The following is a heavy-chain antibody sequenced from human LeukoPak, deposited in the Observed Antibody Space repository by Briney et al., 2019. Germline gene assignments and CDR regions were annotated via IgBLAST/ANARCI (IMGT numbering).Heavy chain of an antibody. J-gene: IGHJ6*03. V-gene: IGHV4-39*07. CDR2: IDYSGST. CDR3: ARGYYYYYMDV. CDR1: GGSISSSSYY. Sequence: SETLSLTCTVSGGSISSSSYYWGWIRQPPGKGLEWIGSIDYSGSTYYNPSLKSRVTISVDTSKNQFSLKLSSVTAADTAVYYCARGYYYYYMDVWGKGTTVTVSS.